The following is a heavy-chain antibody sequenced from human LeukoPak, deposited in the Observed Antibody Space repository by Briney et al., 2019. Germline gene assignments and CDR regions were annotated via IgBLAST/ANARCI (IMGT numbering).Heavy chain of an antibody. V-gene: IGHV4-59*01. CDR2: IYYSGST. CDR3: ARVSSGSYYFDY. J-gene: IGHJ4*02. D-gene: IGHD1-26*01. CDR1: GGSISSYF. Sequence: SETLSLTCTVSGGSISSYFWSWIRQPPGKGLEWIGYIYYSGSTNYNPSLKGRVTISVDTSKIQFSLKLSSVTAADTAVYYCARVSSGSYYFDYWGQGTLVTVSS.